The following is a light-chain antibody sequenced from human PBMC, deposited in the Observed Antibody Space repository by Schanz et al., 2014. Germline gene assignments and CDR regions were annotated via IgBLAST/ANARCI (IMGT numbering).Light chain of an antibody. V-gene: IGKV3D-15*02. CDR2: DAS. CDR1: QSVTTN. Sequence: EVVMTQSPATLSVSPGERATLSCRASQSVTTNLAWYQQKPGQAPRLLIYDASNRATGIPARFSGSGSGTDFTLTISGLEPEDFAVYYCQQYGSSSRVTFGGGTKVEIK. CDR3: QQYGSSSRVT. J-gene: IGKJ4*01.